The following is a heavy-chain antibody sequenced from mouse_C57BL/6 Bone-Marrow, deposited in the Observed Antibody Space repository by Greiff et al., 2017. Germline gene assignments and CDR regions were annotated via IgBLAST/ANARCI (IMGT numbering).Heavy chain of an antibody. CDR3: ASPIYYGSSWFAY. CDR2: INPNYGTT. J-gene: IGHJ3*01. Sequence: VQLQQSGPELVKPGASVKISCKASGYSFTDYNMNWVKQSNGKSLEWIGVINPNYGTTSYNQKFKGKATLTVDQSSSTAYMQLNSLTSADSAVYYCASPIYYGSSWFAYWGQGTLVTVSA. CDR1: GYSFTDYN. V-gene: IGHV1-39*01. D-gene: IGHD1-1*01.